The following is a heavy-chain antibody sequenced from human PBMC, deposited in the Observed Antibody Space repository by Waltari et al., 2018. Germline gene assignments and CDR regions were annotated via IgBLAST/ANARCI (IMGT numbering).Heavy chain of an antibody. CDR3: ATDPQGGYCSGGSCYGGWFDP. D-gene: IGHD2-15*01. J-gene: IGHJ5*02. V-gene: IGHV1-24*01. CDR1: GYTLTELS. Sequence: QVQLVQSGAEVKKPGASVKVSCKVSGYTLTELSMHWVRQAPGKGLEWMGGFDPEDGETIYAQKFQGRVTMTEDTSTDTAYMELSSLRSEDTAVYYCATDPQGGYCSGGSCYGGWFDPWGQGTLVTVSS. CDR2: FDPEDGET.